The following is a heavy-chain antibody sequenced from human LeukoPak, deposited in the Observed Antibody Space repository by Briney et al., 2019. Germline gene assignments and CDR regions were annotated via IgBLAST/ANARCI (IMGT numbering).Heavy chain of an antibody. V-gene: IGHV4-59*01. CDR1: GGSISSYY. Sequence: SETLSLTCTVSGGSISSYYWSWIRQPPGKGLEWIGYIYYSGSTNYNPSLKSRVTISVDTSKNQFSLKLSSVTAADTAVYYCARVFAVRGVESRWYYYGMDVWGQGTTVTVSS. D-gene: IGHD3-10*01. CDR2: IYYSGST. J-gene: IGHJ6*02. CDR3: ARVFAVRGVESRWYYYGMDV.